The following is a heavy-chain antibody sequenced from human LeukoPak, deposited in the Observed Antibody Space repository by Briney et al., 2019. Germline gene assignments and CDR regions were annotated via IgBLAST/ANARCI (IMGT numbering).Heavy chain of an antibody. CDR1: GYTFTSYA. V-gene: IGHV1-69*13. D-gene: IGHD3-22*01. Sequence: SVKVSCKASGYTFTSYAMNWVRQAPGQGLEWMGGIIPIFGTANYAQKFQGRVTITADESTSTAYMELSSLRSEDTAVYYCARAATYYYDSSGYYYFDYWGQGTLVTVSS. J-gene: IGHJ4*02. CDR2: IIPIFGTA. CDR3: ARAATYYYDSSGYYYFDY.